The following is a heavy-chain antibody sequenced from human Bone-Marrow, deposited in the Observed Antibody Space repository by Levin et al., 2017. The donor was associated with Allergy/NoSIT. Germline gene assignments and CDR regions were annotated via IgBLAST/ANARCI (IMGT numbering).Heavy chain of an antibody. CDR3: ARYHQLAY. V-gene: IGHV3-7*03. D-gene: IGHD2-2*01. J-gene: IGHJ4*02. CDR1: GFAHSTDW. CDR2: IKPDGSEK. Sequence: GESLKISCAASGFAHSTDWMNWVRQAPGKGLEWVATIKPDGSEKLYVDSVRGRFTISRDNAKNSLSLQMNSLRAEDTAVYYCARYHQLAYWGQGTLVTVAS.